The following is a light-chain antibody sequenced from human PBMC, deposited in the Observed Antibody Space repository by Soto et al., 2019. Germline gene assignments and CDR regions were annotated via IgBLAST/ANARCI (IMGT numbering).Light chain of an antibody. CDR3: AAWDDSLNGYV. J-gene: IGLJ1*01. Sequence: QSVLTQPASVSGSPGQSITISCTGTSSDVGGYNYVSWYQSHPGEAPKLIIYDVSNRPSGVPDRFSGSKSGTSASLAISGLQSEDEADYYCAAWDDSLNGYVFGTGTKVTVL. V-gene: IGLV2-14*03. CDR1: SSDVGGYNY. CDR2: DVS.